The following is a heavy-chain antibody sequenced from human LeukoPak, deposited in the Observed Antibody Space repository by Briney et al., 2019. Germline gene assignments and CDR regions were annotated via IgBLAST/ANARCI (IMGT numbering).Heavy chain of an antibody. CDR2: IRYDGSNK. CDR1: GFTFSSYG. CDR3: AKRMYYYDSSGYPTLRE. V-gene: IGHV3-30*02. Sequence: PGGSLRLSCAASGFTFSSYGMHWVRQAPGKGLEWVAFIRYDGSNKYYADSVKGRFTISRDNSKNTLYLQMNSLRAEDTAVYYCAKRMYYYDSSGYPTLREWGQGTLVTVSS. J-gene: IGHJ4*02. D-gene: IGHD3-22*01.